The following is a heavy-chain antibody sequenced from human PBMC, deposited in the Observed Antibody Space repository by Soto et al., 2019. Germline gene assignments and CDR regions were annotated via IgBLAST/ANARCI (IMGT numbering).Heavy chain of an antibody. CDR1: GASISYGGFS. CDR3: ARGGGYDSFDY. J-gene: IGHJ4*02. CDR2: ISHLENT. V-gene: IGHV4-30-2*06. Sequence: PSENLSLTCTVSGASISYGGFSWSWIRQSPGTGLEWIGYISHLENTYLHPSFKSRLTMSIDRTRNQFSLKLSSVTAADMAVYYCARGGGYDSFDYWGQGVLVTSPQ. D-gene: IGHD5-12*01.